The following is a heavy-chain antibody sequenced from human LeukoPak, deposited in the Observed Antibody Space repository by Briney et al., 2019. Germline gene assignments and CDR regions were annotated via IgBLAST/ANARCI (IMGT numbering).Heavy chain of an antibody. CDR3: AREGYYDSSGYYSI. CDR1: GGTFSSYA. V-gene: IGHV1-69*13. J-gene: IGHJ4*02. CDR2: IIPIFGTA. D-gene: IGHD3-22*01. Sequence: SVKVSCKASGGTFSSYAISWVRQAPGQGLEWMGEIIPIFGTANYAQKFQGRVTITADESTSTAYMELSSLRSEDTAVYYCAREGYYDSSGYYSIWGQGTLVTVSS.